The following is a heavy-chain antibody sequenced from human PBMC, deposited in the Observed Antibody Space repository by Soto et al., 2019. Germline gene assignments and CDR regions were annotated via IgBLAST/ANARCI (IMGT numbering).Heavy chain of an antibody. CDR3: ASGRNLGGTYLDY. CDR2: INHSGST. J-gene: IGHJ4*02. V-gene: IGHV4-34*01. Sequence: QVQLQQWGAGLLKPSETLSLTCAVYGESFSGYYWSWIRQPPGKGLEWIGEINHSGSTNYNPSLKSRVTISVDTSKNQFSLKLSSVTAADTAVYYCASGRNLGGTYLDYWGQGTLVTVSS. D-gene: IGHD1-1*01. CDR1: GESFSGYY.